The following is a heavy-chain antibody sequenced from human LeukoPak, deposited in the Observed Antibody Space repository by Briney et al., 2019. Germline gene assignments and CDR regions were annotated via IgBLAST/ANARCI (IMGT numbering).Heavy chain of an antibody. D-gene: IGHD2-15*01. CDR2: INPNSGGT. Sequence: GASVKVSCKASGYTFTGYYMHWVRQAPGQGLEWMGWINPNSGGTNYAQKLQGRVTMTRDTSISTAYMELSRLRSDDTAVYYCARAGVVVAATGWFDPWGQGTLVTVSS. J-gene: IGHJ5*02. CDR1: GYTFTGYY. CDR3: ARAGVVVAATGWFDP. V-gene: IGHV1-2*02.